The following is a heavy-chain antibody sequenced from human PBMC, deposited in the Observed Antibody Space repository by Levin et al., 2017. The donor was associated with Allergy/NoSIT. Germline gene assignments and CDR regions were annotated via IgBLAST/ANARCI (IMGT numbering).Heavy chain of an antibody. CDR3: AHRPDRHYYDSSGQTYVGDDAFDS. CDR1: GFSLSTSGVG. V-gene: IGHV2-5*02. CDR2: IYWDDDK. Sequence: SGPTLVKPTQTLTLTCTFSGFSLSTSGVGVGWIRQPPEKALECLALIYWDDDKRYSPSLKSRLTITKDTSKNQVVLTMTNMDPVDTATYYCAHRPDRHYYDSSGQTYVGDDAFDSWGQGTMVIVSS. D-gene: IGHD3-22*01. J-gene: IGHJ3*02.